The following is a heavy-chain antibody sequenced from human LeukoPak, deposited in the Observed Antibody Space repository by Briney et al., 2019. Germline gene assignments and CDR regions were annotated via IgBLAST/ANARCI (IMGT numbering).Heavy chain of an antibody. J-gene: IGHJ5*02. Sequence: PSETLSLTCTVSGGSISSYYWSWIRQPLGKGLEWIEYIYYNGSTYYNPSLKSRVTISVDTSKNQFSLKLSSVTAADTAVYYCARERGDYYGSGSYYNHWFDPWGQGTLVTVSS. CDR2: IYYNGST. CDR1: GGSISSYY. D-gene: IGHD3-10*01. CDR3: ARERGDYYGSGSYYNHWFDP. V-gene: IGHV4-59*12.